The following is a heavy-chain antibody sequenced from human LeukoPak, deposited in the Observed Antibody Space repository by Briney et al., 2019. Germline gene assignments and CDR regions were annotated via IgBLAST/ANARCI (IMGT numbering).Heavy chain of an antibody. CDR2: IYYSGST. D-gene: IGHD3-22*01. J-gene: IGHJ4*02. CDR1: GGSISSGDYY. V-gene: IGHV4-30-4*01. CDR3: ARAVRDYYDSSGYSLFDY. Sequence: SETLSLTCTVSGGSISSGDYYWSWIRQPPGKGLEWIGYIYYSGSTYYNPSLKSRVTISVDTSKNQFSLKLSSVTAADTAVYYCARAVRDYYDSSGYSLFDYWGQGTLVTVSS.